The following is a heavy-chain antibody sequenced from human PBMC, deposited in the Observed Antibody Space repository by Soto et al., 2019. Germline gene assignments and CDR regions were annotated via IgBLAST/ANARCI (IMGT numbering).Heavy chain of an antibody. V-gene: IGHV4-34*01. Sequence: KPSETLSLTCAVYGGSFSGYYWSWIRQPPGKGLEWIGEINHSGSTNYNPSLKSRVTISVDTSKNQFSLKLSSVTAADTAVYYCARGRSRGYSPRPVWFDPWGQGTLVTVSS. D-gene: IGHD5-18*01. CDR2: INHSGST. CDR3: ARGRSRGYSPRPVWFDP. CDR1: GGSFSGYY. J-gene: IGHJ5*02.